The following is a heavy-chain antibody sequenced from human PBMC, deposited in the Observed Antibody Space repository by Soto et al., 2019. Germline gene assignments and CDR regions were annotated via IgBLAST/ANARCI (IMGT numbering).Heavy chain of an antibody. Sequence: SETLSLTCTVSGGSISSSSYYWGWIRQPPGKGLEWIGSIYYSGSTYYNPSLKSRVTISVDTSKNQFSLKLSSVTAADTAVYYCARGRAARSRGWFDPWGQGTLVTVSS. CDR2: IYYSGST. D-gene: IGHD2-15*01. CDR3: ARGRAARSRGWFDP. V-gene: IGHV4-39*07. CDR1: GGSISSSSYY. J-gene: IGHJ5*02.